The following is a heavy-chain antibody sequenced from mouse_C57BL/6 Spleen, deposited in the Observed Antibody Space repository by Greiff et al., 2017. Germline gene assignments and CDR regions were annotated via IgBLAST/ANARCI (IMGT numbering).Heavy chain of an antibody. Sequence: QVQLQQPGTELVKPGASVKLSCKASGYTFTSYWMHWVKQRPGQGLEWIGNINPSNGGTNYNEKFKSKATLTVDKSSSTVYMQLSSLTSEDSAVYYCARSGVTTVVAPPYWGQGTLVTVSA. D-gene: IGHD1-1*01. CDR1: GYTFTSYW. CDR2: INPSNGGT. J-gene: IGHJ3*01. CDR3: ARSGVTTVVAPPY. V-gene: IGHV1-53*01.